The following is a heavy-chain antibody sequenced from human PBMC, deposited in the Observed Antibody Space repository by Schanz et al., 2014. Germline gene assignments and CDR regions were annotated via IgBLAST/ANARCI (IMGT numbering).Heavy chain of an antibody. J-gene: IGHJ4*02. CDR2: MNPNSGNP. CDR3: ARDFSAYVGNYFDY. Sequence: QEQLVQSGAEVRKPGASVKVSCTASGYTFTSYDINWVRQAPGQGLEWLGWMNPNSGNPGFAQKFRGRVTMTTDTSTSTSYMELTSLRFDDTAVYYCARDFSAYVGNYFDYWGQGTLVTVSS. V-gene: IGHV1-8*01. CDR1: GYTFTSYD. D-gene: IGHD5-12*01.